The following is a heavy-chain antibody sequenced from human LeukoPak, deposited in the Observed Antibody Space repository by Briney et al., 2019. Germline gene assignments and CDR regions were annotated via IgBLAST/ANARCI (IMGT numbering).Heavy chain of an antibody. J-gene: IGHJ4*02. CDR3: TRPGIAVAGPDY. Sequence: GGSLRLSCAASGFTFSGSAMHWVRQASGKGLEGVGRIRSKANSYATAYAASVKGRFTISRDDSKNTAYLQMNSLKTEDTAVYYCTRPGIAVAGPDYWGQGTLVTVSS. D-gene: IGHD6-19*01. V-gene: IGHV3-73*01. CDR1: GFTFSGSA. CDR2: IRSKANSYAT.